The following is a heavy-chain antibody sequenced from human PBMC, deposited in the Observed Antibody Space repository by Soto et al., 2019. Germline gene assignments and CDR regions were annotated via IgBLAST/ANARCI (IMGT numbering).Heavy chain of an antibody. CDR1: GFTFSSYA. V-gene: IGHV3-23*01. J-gene: IGHJ4*02. D-gene: IGHD3-22*01. Sequence: GGSLRLSCAASGFTFSSYAMSWVRQAPGKGLEWVSAISGSGGSTYYADSVKGRFTISRDNSKNTLYLQMNSLRAEDTAVYYCAPKNSGYYRAPFDYWGQGTLVTVSS. CDR3: APKNSGYYRAPFDY. CDR2: ISGSGGST.